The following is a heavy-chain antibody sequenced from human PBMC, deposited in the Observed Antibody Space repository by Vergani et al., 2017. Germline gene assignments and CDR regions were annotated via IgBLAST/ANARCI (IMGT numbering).Heavy chain of an antibody. V-gene: IGHV5-51*01. CDR3: SRRPHKFYDSSGYWSLTDPRGAFDI. D-gene: IGHD3-22*01. J-gene: IGHJ3*02. CDR1: GYSFTSYW. Sequence: EVQLVQSGAEVKKPGESLKISCKGSGYSFTSYWIGWVRQMPGKGLEWMGIIYPGDSDTRYSPSFQGQVTISADKSISTAYLQWSSLKASDTALYYCSRRPHKFYDSSGYWSLTDPRGAFDIWGQGTMVTVSS. CDR2: IYPGDSDT.